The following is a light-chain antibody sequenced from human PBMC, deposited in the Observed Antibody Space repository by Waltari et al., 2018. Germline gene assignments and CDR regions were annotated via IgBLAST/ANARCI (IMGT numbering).Light chain of an antibody. CDR2: GAP. J-gene: IGKJ1*01. V-gene: IGKV3-20*01. Sequence: EIVLTQSPGTLSLSPGERATLSCRASQSVSSSYLAWYQQKPGQAPRLLSYGAPSRATGIPDRFSGSGSGTDFTLTISRLEPEDFAVYYCQQYGSSRWTFGQGTKVEIK. CDR3: QQYGSSRWT. CDR1: QSVSSSY.